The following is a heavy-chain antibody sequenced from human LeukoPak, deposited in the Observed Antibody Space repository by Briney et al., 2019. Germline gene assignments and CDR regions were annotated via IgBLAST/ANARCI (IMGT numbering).Heavy chain of an antibody. CDR1: GFSFSTYC. CDR2: ICPDGTVT. V-gene: IGHV3-74*01. CDR3: VRDFRSADY. J-gene: IGHJ4*02. Sequence: GGSLRLSCAASGFSFSTYCMHWVRQAPGKGPMWVSRICPDGTVTNYADSVKARFSISRDNARNTVYLQMNSLRAEDTAVFYCVRDFRSADYWGQGTLVTVSS.